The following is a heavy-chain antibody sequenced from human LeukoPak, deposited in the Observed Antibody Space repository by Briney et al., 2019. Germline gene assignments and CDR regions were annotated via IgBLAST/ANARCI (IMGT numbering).Heavy chain of an antibody. CDR2: IKQDGSEK. V-gene: IGHV3-7*05. Sequence: GGSLRLSCAGSGFTFSTFWMTWVRQAPGKGLEWVANIKQDGSEKYYVDSVKGRFTISRDNAKNSLYLQMNSLRAEDTALYYCARSGMAVAATPWDWGQGTLVSVSS. D-gene: IGHD1-26*01. CDR3: ARSGMAVAATPWD. J-gene: IGHJ4*02. CDR1: GFTFSTFW.